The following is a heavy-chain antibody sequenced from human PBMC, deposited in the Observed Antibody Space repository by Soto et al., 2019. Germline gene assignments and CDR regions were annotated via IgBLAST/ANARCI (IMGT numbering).Heavy chain of an antibody. CDR2: IWYDVSNK. D-gene: IGHD6-19*01. V-gene: IGHV3-33*01. J-gene: IGHJ4*02. Sequence: PGGSLRLSCAASGFTFSSYGMHWVRQAPGKGLEWVAVIWYDVSNKYYADSVKGRFTISRDKSKNTLYLQMNSLRAEDTAVYYCARDPTKYSSGWYYFDYWGQGTLVTVSS. CDR1: GFTFSSYG. CDR3: ARDPTKYSSGWYYFDY.